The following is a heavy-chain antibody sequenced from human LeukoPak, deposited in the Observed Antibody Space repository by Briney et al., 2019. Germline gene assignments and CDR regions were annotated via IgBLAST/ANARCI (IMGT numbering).Heavy chain of an antibody. CDR1: GYTFTGYY. CDR2: INPNSGGT. J-gene: IGHJ4*02. V-gene: IGHV1-2*02. CDR3: AREGSDSSGYSSGTFDY. Sequence: ASVKVSCKASGYTFTGYYMHWVRQAPGQGLEWMGWINPNSGGTNCAQKFQGRVTMTRDTSISTAYMELSSLRSDDTAVYYCAREGSDSSGYSSGTFDYWGQGTLVTVSS. D-gene: IGHD3-22*01.